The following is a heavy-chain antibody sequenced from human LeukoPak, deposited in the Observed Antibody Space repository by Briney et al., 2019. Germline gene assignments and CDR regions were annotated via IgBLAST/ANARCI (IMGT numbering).Heavy chain of an antibody. J-gene: IGHJ5*02. Sequence: SETLSLTCTVSGDSIRSSSYHWGWIRQPPGKGLVGLVSIYYSGSSYSNRSIKRRLTISIDTSKNQSSLRLSSVTAADTAGYYCKREVEGNSYASGRFLHFDPWGQGTLVTVS. CDR2: IYYSGSS. CDR1: GDSIRSSSYH. V-gene: IGHV4-39*07. D-gene: IGHD3-10*01. CDR3: KREVEGNSYASGRFLHFDP.